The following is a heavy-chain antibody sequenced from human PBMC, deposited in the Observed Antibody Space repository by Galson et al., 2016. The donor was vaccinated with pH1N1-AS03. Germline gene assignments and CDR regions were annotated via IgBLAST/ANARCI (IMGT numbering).Heavy chain of an antibody. D-gene: IGHD6-6*01. J-gene: IGHJ4*01. CDR2: ISDSGSSL. CDR3: AKAGSARPPHMTPFDFDY. Sequence: SLRLSCAASGLTFSSYAMTWVRQAPGKGLEWVSAISDSGSSLYYADSVKGRFTISRDNSKNTLYLRVNNPRAEDTAVYYCAKAGSARPPHMTPFDFDYWGHGVLVTVSS. V-gene: IGHV3-23*01. CDR1: GLTFSSYA.